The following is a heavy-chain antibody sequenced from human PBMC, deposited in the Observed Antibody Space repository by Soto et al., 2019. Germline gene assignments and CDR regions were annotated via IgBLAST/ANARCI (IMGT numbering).Heavy chain of an antibody. CDR3: AITSGYSSSWYKYFQH. Sequence: QLQLQESGPGLVKPSETLSLTCTVSGGSISSSSYYWGWIRQPPGKGLEWIGSIYYSGSTYYNPSLKSRVTISVDTSKNQFSLKLSSVTAADTAVYYCAITSGYSSSWYKYFQHWGQGTLVTVSS. CDR2: IYYSGST. J-gene: IGHJ1*01. CDR1: GGSISSSSYY. V-gene: IGHV4-39*01. D-gene: IGHD6-13*01.